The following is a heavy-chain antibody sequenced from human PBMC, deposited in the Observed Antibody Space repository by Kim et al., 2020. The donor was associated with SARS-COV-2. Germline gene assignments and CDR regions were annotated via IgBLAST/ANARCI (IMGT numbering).Heavy chain of an antibody. V-gene: IGHV5-51*01. D-gene: IGHD3-10*01. CDR2: T. J-gene: IGHJ6*04. Sequence: TRYSPSFQGQVTFSADKSITTAYLQWNSLKASDTAMYYCAGQGGGVSLDVWGKGTTVTVSS. CDR3: AGQGGGVSLDV.